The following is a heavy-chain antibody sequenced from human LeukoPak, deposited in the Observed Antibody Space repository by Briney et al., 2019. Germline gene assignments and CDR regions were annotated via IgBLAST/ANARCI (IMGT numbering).Heavy chain of an antibody. CDR3: ARVRTVWFGESPYYFDY. J-gene: IGHJ4*02. V-gene: IGHV4-59*01. CDR2: IYYSGST. D-gene: IGHD3-10*01. Sequence: SETLSLTCTVSGGSISSYYWSWIRQPPGKGLEWIGYIYYSGSTNYNPSLKSRVTISVDTSKNQFSLKLSSVTAADTAVYYCARVRTVWFGESPYYFDYWGQGTLVTVSS. CDR1: GGSISSYY.